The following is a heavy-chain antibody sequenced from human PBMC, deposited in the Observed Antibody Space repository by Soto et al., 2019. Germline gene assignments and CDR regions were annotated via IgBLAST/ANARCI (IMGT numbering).Heavy chain of an antibody. J-gene: IGHJ6*02. Sequence: PSETLSLTCTVSGGSISSSSYYWGWIRQPPGKGLEWIGSIYYSGSTYYNPSLKSRVTISVDTSKNQFSLKLSSVTAADTAVYYCARPLAAAATSYYYYGMDVWGQGTTVTVSS. CDR1: GGSISSSSYY. D-gene: IGHD6-13*01. CDR2: IYYSGST. V-gene: IGHV4-39*01. CDR3: ARPLAAAATSYYYYGMDV.